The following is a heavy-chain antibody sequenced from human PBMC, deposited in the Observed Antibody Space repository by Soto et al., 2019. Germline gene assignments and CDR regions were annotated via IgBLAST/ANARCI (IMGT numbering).Heavy chain of an antibody. J-gene: IGHJ6*02. Sequence: EVQLVESGGGLVKPGGSLRLSCAASGFTFSSCSMSWVRQAPGKGLEWVSSISGTTTYTHYADSMKGRFTISRDNAKNSLYLQKNSLRSEDTAVYYCARDLMLDDYGWGSNRPSGYYGMDVWGQGTTVTVSS. CDR2: ISGTTTYT. CDR1: GFTFSSCS. CDR3: ARDLMLDDYGWGSNRPSGYYGMDV. D-gene: IGHD3-16*02. V-gene: IGHV3-21*01.